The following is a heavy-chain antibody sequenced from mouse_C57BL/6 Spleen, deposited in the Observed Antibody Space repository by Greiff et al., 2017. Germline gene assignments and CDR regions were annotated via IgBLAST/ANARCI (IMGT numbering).Heavy chain of an antibody. CDR2: FYPGSGSI. V-gene: IGHV1-62-2*01. J-gene: IGHJ1*03. Sequence: QVQLQQSGAELVKPGASVKLSCKASGYTFTEYTIHWVKQRSGQGLEWIGWFYPGSGSIKYNEKFKDKATLTADKSSSTVYMELNRLTSEDSAVYFCARHEEDGCPLSYWYFDVWGTGTTVTVSS. CDR3: ARHEEDGCPLSYWYFDV. D-gene: IGHD2-3*01. CDR1: GYTFTEYT.